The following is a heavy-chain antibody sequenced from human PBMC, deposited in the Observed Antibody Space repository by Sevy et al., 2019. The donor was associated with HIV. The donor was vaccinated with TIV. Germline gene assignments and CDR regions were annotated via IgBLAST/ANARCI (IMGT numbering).Heavy chain of an antibody. CDR3: ARVSYDFWSGYFDAFDI. Sequence: GGSLRLSCAASGFTFSSYWMHWVRQAPGKGLVWVSRINSDGSSTSYADSVKGRFTVSRDNAKNTLYLQMNSLRAEDTAVYYCARVSYDFWSGYFDAFDIWGQGTMVTVSS. V-gene: IGHV3-74*01. J-gene: IGHJ3*02. D-gene: IGHD3-3*01. CDR1: GFTFSSYW. CDR2: INSDGSST.